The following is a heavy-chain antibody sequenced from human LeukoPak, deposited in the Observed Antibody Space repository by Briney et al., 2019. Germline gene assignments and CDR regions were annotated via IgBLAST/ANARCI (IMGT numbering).Heavy chain of an antibody. CDR2: IRYDGSNK. CDR1: GFTFSSYG. Sequence: GGSLRLSCAASGFTFSSYGMHWVRQAPGKGLEWVAFIRYDGSNKYYADSVKGRFTISRDNSKNTLYLQMNSLRAEDTAVYYCAKEMYYYDSSGYYPNYWGQGTLVTVSS. CDR3: AKEMYYYDSSGYYPNY. J-gene: IGHJ4*02. V-gene: IGHV3-30*02. D-gene: IGHD3-22*01.